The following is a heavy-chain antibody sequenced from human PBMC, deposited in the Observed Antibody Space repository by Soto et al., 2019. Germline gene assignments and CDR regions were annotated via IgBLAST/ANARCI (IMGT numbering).Heavy chain of an antibody. J-gene: IGHJ6*02. CDR2: IIPIFGTA. D-gene: IGHD3-3*01. CDR3: ARDRFSDFWSGYVEPYYYYGMDV. Sequence: ASVKVSCKASGGTFSSYAISWVRKAPGQGLEWMGGIIPIFGTANYAQKFQGRVTITADESTSTAYMELSSLRSEDTAVYYCARDRFSDFWSGYVEPYYYYGMDVWGQGTTVTVSS. V-gene: IGHV1-69*13. CDR1: GGTFSSYA.